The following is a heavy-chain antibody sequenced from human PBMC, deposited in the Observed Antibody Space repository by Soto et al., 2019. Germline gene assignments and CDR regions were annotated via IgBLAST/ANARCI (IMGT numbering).Heavy chain of an antibody. J-gene: IGHJ5*01. Sequence: SETLSLTCTVSGGSISNGDFYWSWIRQPPGKGLEWIGFIFYSGSTYYNPSLKSRVTISVDTSKNQFSLNLTSVTAADTAVYYCARERRDLYDFDYWGHGTLVTVSS. V-gene: IGHV4-30-4*01. D-gene: IGHD3-3*01. CDR2: IFYSGST. CDR1: GGSISNGDFY. CDR3: ARERRDLYDFDY.